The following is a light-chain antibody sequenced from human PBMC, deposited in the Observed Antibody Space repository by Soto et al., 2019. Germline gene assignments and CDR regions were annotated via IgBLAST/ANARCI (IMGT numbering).Light chain of an antibody. CDR3: QQYNEWPPFT. CDR2: RAS. CDR1: QSVYSN. Sequence: EIVMTQSPATLSVSPGERATLSCRSSQSVYSNVAWYQQRPGQAPRLLIYRASTRATGIPARFSGSGSGTEFTLTISSLQSEDFAVYYCQQYNEWPPFTFGQGTRLEIK. V-gene: IGKV3-15*01. J-gene: IGKJ5*01.